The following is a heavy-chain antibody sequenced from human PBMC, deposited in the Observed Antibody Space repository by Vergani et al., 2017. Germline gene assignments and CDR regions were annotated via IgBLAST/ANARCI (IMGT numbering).Heavy chain of an antibody. CDR3: TTQEDYYYYMDV. D-gene: IGHD4-17*01. Sequence: QVQLVQSGAEVKKPGASVKVSCKASGYTFTSYAMHWVRQAPGQRLEWMGWINAGNGNTKYSQKFQGRVTITRDTSATTAYMELSSLRSEDTAVYYCTTQEDYYYYMDVWGKGTTVTVSS. V-gene: IGHV1-3*01. J-gene: IGHJ6*03. CDR1: GYTFTSYA. CDR2: INAGNGNT.